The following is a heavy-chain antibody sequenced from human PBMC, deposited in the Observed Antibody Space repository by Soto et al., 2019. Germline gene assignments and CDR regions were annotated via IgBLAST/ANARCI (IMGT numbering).Heavy chain of an antibody. J-gene: IGHJ6*02. CDR2: IWYDGSNK. Sequence: GGSLRLSCAASGFTFSSYGMHWVRQAPGKGLEWVAVIWYDGSNKYYADSVKGRFTISRDNSKNTLYLQMNSLRAEDTAVYYCARDSQQLVRVYYYGMDVWGQGTTVTVSS. V-gene: IGHV3-33*01. CDR1: GFTFSSYG. CDR3: ARDSQQLVRVYYYGMDV. D-gene: IGHD6-13*01.